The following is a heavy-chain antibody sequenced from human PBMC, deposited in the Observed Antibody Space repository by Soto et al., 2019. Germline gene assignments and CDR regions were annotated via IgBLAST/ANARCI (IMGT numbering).Heavy chain of an antibody. CDR3: ARDLGLSSGSFDY. CDR2: IWYDGSNK. J-gene: IGHJ4*02. CDR1: GFTFSSYG. V-gene: IGHV3-33*01. Sequence: GSLRLSCAASGFTFSSYGMHWVRQAPGKGLEWVAVIWYDGSNKYYADSVKGRFTISRDNSKNTLYLQMNSLRVEDKAVYYCARDLGLSSGSFDYWGQGTLVTVSS. D-gene: IGHD3-10*02.